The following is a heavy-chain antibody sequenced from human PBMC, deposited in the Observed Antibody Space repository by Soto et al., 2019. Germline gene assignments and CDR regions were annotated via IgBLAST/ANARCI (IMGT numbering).Heavy chain of an antibody. CDR2: VSHDGRNT. CDR1: GFTFSDYA. CDR3: ATGGRQWLVTSDFNY. Sequence: VQLVESGGGVVQPGRSLRLSCAASGFTFSDYAMHWVRQAPGKGLEWVAVVSHDGRNTHYADSVKGRFTISRDSSKNTVSLEMPSLRAEDTAVSYCATGGRQWLVTSDFNYWGQGALVTVSS. D-gene: IGHD6-19*01. J-gene: IGHJ4*02. V-gene: IGHV3-30*03.